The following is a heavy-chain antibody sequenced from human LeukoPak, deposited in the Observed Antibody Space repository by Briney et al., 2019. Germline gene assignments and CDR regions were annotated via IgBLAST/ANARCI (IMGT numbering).Heavy chain of an antibody. CDR3: ASDYYDSSGYVSAGFDI. CDR1: GFTFSSYS. Sequence: GGSLRLSCAASGFTFSSYSMNWVRQAPVKGLEWVSSISSSSSYIYYADSVKGRFTISRDNAKNSLYLQMNSLRAEDTAVYYCASDYYDSSGYVSAGFDIWGQGTMVTVSS. D-gene: IGHD3-22*01. J-gene: IGHJ3*02. CDR2: ISSSSSYI. V-gene: IGHV3-21*01.